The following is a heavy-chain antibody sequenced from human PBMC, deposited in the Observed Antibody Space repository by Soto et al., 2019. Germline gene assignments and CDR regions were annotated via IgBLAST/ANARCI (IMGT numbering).Heavy chain of an antibody. CDR3: AHIGPVATVGVDY. D-gene: IGHD1-26*01. CDR2: IYWDDDK. V-gene: IGHV2-5*02. CDR1: GFSLTTTEVA. J-gene: IGHJ4*02. Sequence: QITLKESGPSLVNPTQSLTLTCSFSGFSLTTTEVAVGWIRQPPGKALEWLALIYWDDDKRYSPSLKSSLTITNVTVKNLVFRTMTNVQPEVAATYFRAHIGPVATVGVDYWGQGILVTVSS.